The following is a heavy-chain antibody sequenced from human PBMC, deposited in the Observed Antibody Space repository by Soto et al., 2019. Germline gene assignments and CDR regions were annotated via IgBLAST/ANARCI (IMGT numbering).Heavy chain of an antibody. D-gene: IGHD3-3*01. V-gene: IGHV4-39*01. CDR3: ARHWGYDFWSGYYTGWFDP. CDR1: GGSISSSSYY. CDR2: IYYSGST. J-gene: IGHJ5*02. Sequence: PSETLSLTCTVSGGSISSSSYYWGWIRQPAGKGLEWIGSIYYSGSTYYNPSLKSRVTISVDTSKNQFSLKLSSVTAADTAVYYCARHWGYDFWSGYYTGWFDPWGQGTLVTVSS.